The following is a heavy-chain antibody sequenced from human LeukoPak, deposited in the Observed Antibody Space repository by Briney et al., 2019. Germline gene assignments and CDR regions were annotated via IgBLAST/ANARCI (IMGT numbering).Heavy chain of an antibody. CDR1: GFTFSSYA. J-gene: IGHJ6*02. Sequence: PGGSLRLSCAASGFTFSSYAMSWVRQAPGKGLEWVSAISGSGGSTYYADSVKGRFTISRDNSKNTLYLQMNSLRAEDTAVYYCARVSIAAAVVYYYGMDVWGQGTTVTVSS. V-gene: IGHV3-23*01. CDR3: ARVSIAAAVVYYYGMDV. CDR2: ISGSGGST. D-gene: IGHD6-13*01.